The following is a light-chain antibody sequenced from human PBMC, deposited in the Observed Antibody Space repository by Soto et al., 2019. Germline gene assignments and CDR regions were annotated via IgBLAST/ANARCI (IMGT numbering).Light chain of an antibody. CDR3: CSYAGSSTFLYV. CDR2: EVS. CDR1: SSDVGRYNL. Sequence: QSVLTQPASVSGSPGQSITISCTGTSSDVGRYNLVSWYQQHPVKAPKLMIYEVSKRPSGVSNRFSGSKSGNTASLTISGLQAEDDADYYCCSYAGSSTFLYVFGTGTKLTVL. J-gene: IGLJ1*01. V-gene: IGLV2-23*02.